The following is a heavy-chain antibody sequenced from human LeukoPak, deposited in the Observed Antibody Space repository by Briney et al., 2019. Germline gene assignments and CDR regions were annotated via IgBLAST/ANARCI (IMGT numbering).Heavy chain of an antibody. CDR2: ISYDGSNK. J-gene: IGHJ4*02. Sequence: PGRSLRLSCAASGFTFSSYATHWVRQAPGKGLEWVAVISYDGSNKYYADSVKGRFTISRDNSKNTLYLQMNSLRAEDTAVYYCARVRSARPGYWGQGTLVTVSS. CDR3: ARVRSARPGY. D-gene: IGHD1-26*01. V-gene: IGHV3-30-3*01. CDR1: GFTFSSYA.